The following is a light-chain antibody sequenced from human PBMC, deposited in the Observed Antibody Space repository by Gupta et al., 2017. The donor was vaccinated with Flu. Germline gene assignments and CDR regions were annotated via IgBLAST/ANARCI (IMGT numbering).Light chain of an antibody. CDR3: SSSEGRRNACV. Sequence: RSADMSSNQVNCYQQIPGTAPKLLIYSKSQRPSGVPDRFSGSKSGTSASLTISGLQSEDGTDYYCSSSEGRRNACVFGGGTKLTVL. J-gene: IGLJ3*02. CDR1: SADMSSNQ. V-gene: IGLV1-44*01. CDR2: SKS.